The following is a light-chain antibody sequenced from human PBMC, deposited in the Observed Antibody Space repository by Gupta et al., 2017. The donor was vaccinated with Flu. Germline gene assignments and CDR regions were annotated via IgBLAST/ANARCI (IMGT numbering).Light chain of an antibody. V-gene: IGKV3-11*01. CDR1: QSVSNY. CDR2: DAS. Sequence: PATLSLSPGERAALSCRASQSVSNYLAWFQQKPGQAPRLLIYDASNRATGVPARFSGGGSGTEFTLTITSLEPEDFAVYYCHQRNNCPITFGRGTKVEIK. J-gene: IGKJ4*01. CDR3: HQRNNCPIT.